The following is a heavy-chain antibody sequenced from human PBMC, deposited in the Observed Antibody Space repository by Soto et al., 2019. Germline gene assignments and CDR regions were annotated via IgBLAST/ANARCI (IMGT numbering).Heavy chain of an antibody. D-gene: IGHD5-18*01. J-gene: IGHJ4*02. CDR2: IYHSGST. Sequence: NPSETLSLTCTVSGGSIDSYYWSWIRQRPGKGLEWIGYIYHSGSTDYNPSLNSRVTISVATSKKQFSLNLTSVTAADTAVYYCAPTVDTATGYDYWGQGALVTVSS. V-gene: IGHV4-59*01. CDR3: APTVDTATGYDY. CDR1: GGSIDSYY.